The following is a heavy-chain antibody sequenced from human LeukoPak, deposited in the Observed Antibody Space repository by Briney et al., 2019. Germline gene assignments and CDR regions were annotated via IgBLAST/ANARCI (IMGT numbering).Heavy chain of an antibody. CDR3: AMVVTDTPVDY. J-gene: IGHJ4*02. V-gene: IGHV3-74*01. CDR1: GVTFSNYW. Sequence: AGGSLRLSCAASGVTFSNYWMHWVRQAPGKGLVWVSRINGDGRSTHYADSVQGRFTISRDNAKNTVYLQMNSLRAEDTAVYYCAMVVTDTPVDYWGQGTLVTVSS. CDR2: INGDGRST. D-gene: IGHD2-15*01.